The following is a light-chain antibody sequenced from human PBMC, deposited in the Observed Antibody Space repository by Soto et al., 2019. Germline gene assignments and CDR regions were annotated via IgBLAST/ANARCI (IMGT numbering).Light chain of an antibody. CDR2: AAS. CDR3: QRLNNYPPVT. J-gene: IGKJ4*01. CDR1: QDISTY. Sequence: DIQLTQSPSFLSASVGDRVTISCRASQDISTYLAWYQQKPGKAPELLIYAASTLHSGVPSRFSGSGSGTEFTLTIRSLQPEDFATYYCQRLNNYPPVTFGGGTKVAIK. V-gene: IGKV1-9*01.